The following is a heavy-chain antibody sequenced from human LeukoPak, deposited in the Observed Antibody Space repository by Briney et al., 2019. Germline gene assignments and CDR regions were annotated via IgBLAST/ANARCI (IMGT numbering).Heavy chain of an antibody. Sequence: GGSLRLSCAASGFTVSSNYMSWVRQAPGKGLEWVSVIYSGGSTYYADSVKGRFTISRDNSKNTLYLQMNSLRAEDTAVYYWAREAYDILTGYYPNYMDVWGKGTTVTVSS. J-gene: IGHJ6*03. V-gene: IGHV3-53*01. CDR2: IYSGGST. D-gene: IGHD3-9*01. CDR1: GFTVSSNY. CDR3: AREAYDILTGYYPNYMDV.